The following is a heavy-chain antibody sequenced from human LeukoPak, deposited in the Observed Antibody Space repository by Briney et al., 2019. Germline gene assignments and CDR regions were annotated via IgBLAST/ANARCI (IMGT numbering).Heavy chain of an antibody. CDR1: VGSISSSSYY. CDR2: IYVSEST. D-gene: IGHD3-10*01. CDR3: ARIPDYYGVGSQDYFDY. Sequence: PSETLSLTCTLSVGSISSSSYYWGWIRQPPGKGLEWTGWIYVSESTYYNPTLKSRVTISVDTSKNQFSLKLSSVTAAGTAVDYCARIPDYYGVGSQDYFDYWGQGTLVTVSS. J-gene: IGHJ4*02. V-gene: IGHV4-39*01.